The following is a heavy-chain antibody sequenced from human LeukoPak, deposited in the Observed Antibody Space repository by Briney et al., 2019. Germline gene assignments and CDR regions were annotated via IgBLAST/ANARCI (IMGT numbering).Heavy chain of an antibody. D-gene: IGHD6-25*01. CDR1: GFTFSDHY. J-gene: IGHJ4*02. CDR3: SRDPRLLDY. Sequence: GGSLRLSCAASGFTFSDHYMSWIRQAPGKGLEWIVYISPNSNDISYTDSVKGRFTISRDNAKNSLYLQMNSLTVEDTGVYYCSRDPRLLDYWGQGSLVTVSS. V-gene: IGHV3-11*01. CDR2: ISPNSNDI.